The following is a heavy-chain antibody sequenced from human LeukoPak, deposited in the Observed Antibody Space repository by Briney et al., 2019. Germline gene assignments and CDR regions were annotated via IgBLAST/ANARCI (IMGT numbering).Heavy chain of an antibody. CDR1: GGSISSGSYY. V-gene: IGHV4-61*02. D-gene: IGHD3-10*01. CDR2: IYTSGST. CDR3: ARDWRGYYFDY. Sequence: SQTLSLTCTVSGGSISSGSYYWSWIRQPAGKGLEWIGRIYTSGSTNYNPSLKSRVTISVDTSKNQFSLKLSSVTAADTAVYYCARDWRGYYFDYWGQGTLVTVSS. J-gene: IGHJ4*02.